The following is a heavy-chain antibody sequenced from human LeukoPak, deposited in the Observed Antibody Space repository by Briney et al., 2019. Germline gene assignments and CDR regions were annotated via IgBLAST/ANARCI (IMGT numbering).Heavy chain of an antibody. J-gene: IGHJ5*01. CDR3: ARDLGIAVRGSDS. CDR2: ISSSGTYM. CDR1: GITFRTSS. V-gene: IGHV3-21*01. D-gene: IGHD3-10*01. Sequence: GGSLRLSCTVSGITFRTSSFNWVRQVPGKGLKWVSSISSSGTYMYYSDSVEGRFTISRDNAKNSVFLQMDSLSTEDTAVYFCARDLGIAVRGSDSWGQGTVVTVSS.